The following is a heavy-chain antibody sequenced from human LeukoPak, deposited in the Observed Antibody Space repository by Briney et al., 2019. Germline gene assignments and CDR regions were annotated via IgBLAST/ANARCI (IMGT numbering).Heavy chain of an antibody. D-gene: IGHD3-10*01. V-gene: IGHV3-7*01. CDR2: INLDGSDK. CDR1: GFTFNNYW. Sequence: GGSLRLSCAASGFTFNNYWMTWVRQAPGKGLEWVGNINLDGSDKYYGDSVKGRFTISRDNAKNSLYLQMNSLRAEDTAVYYCARESGSGSYHYNDYYYMDVWGKGTTVTISS. CDR3: ARESGSGSYHYNDYYYMDV. J-gene: IGHJ6*03.